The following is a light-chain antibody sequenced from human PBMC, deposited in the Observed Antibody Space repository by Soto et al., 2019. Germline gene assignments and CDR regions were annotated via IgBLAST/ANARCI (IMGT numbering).Light chain of an antibody. CDR3: QQYNDNWT. CDR2: KAS. J-gene: IGKJ1*01. V-gene: IGKV1-5*03. CDR1: QSISSW. Sequence: DLQMTQSPSTLSASVGDRVTITCRASQSISSWLAWYQQKPGTAPKLLIYKASTLQSGVPSRFSGSGSGTEFTLTISSLQPDDSATYYCQQYNDNWTCGQGTKVEIK.